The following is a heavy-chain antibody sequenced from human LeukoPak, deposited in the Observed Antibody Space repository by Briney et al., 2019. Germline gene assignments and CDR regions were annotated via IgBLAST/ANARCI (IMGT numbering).Heavy chain of an antibody. CDR1: GYTFTNYG. V-gene: IGHV1-18*01. J-gene: IGHJ4*02. Sequence: ASVKVSCKASGYTFTNYGITWVRQAPGQGLEWMGWISGYNGNTNYAQKLQGRVTMTTDTSTSTAYMEPRSLRADDTAVYYCGRGSPSRYYYDSSGYYGGYSDYWGQGTLVTVSS. CDR3: GRGSPSRYYYDSSGYYGGYSDY. CDR2: ISGYNGNT. D-gene: IGHD3-22*01.